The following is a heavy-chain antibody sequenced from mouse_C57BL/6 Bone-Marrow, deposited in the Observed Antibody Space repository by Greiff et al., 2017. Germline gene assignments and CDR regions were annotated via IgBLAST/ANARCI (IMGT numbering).Heavy chain of an antibody. V-gene: IGHV1-39*01. J-gene: IGHJ4*01. D-gene: IGHD2-3*01. CDR1: GYSFTDYN. Sequence: EVQLQQSGPELVKPGASVKISCKASGYSFTDYNMNWVKQSNGKSLEWIGVINPNYGTTSYNQKFKGKATLTVDQSSSTAYMQLNSLTSEDSAVYYWARYDGYPHYYAMDYWGQGTSVTVSS. CDR2: INPNYGTT. CDR3: ARYDGYPHYYAMDY.